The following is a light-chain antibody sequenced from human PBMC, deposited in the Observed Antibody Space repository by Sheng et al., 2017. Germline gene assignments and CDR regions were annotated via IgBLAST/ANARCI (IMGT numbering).Light chain of an antibody. Sequence: EIVLTQSPGTLTLSPGERATLSCRASQSVRSNNLAWYQQKPGQAPRLLIYGASSRATGISDRFSGSGSGTDFTLTISRLEPEDLAVYYCQQAGSSPWTFGQGTKVEIK. CDR2: GAS. V-gene: IGKV3-20*01. CDR1: QSVRSNN. J-gene: IGKJ1*01. CDR3: QQAGSSPWT.